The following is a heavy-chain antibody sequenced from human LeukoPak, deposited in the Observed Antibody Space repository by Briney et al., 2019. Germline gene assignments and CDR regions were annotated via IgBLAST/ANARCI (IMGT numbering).Heavy chain of an antibody. V-gene: IGHV4-59*01. CDR3: ARVVPYDDYPRGASDI. J-gene: IGHJ3*02. CDR2: IYYSGRT. Sequence: WETLSLTCTVSGGSISGYYWSWIRQPPGKGLEWIGYIYYSGRTNYNPSLKSRVTISVDTSKNQFSLKLSSVTAADTAVYYCARVVPYDDYPRGASDIWGQWTMDPVSS. D-gene: IGHD4-17*01. CDR1: GGSISGYY.